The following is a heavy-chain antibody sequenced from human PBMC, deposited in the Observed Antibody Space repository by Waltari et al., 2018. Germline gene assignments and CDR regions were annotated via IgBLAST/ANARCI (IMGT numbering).Heavy chain of an antibody. Sequence: QVQLQQSGPGLVKPSETLSLTCSVSGGPIASYFWSWIRQPPGKGLEWIGYIYSSGTSNSNPSLKSRVTISVDKSKNQFSLKLSSVTAADTAVYYCARDRGLESRDGPEYYFDYWGQGTLVTVSS. CDR3: ARDRGLESRDGPEYYFDY. D-gene: IGHD3-10*01. CDR2: IYSSGTS. J-gene: IGHJ4*02. V-gene: IGHV4-59*01. CDR1: GGPIASYF.